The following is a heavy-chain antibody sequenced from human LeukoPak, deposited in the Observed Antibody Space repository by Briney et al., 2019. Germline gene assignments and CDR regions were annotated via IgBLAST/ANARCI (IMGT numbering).Heavy chain of an antibody. J-gene: IGHJ4*02. CDR1: GFTFSSYA. Sequence: GGSLRLSCAASGFTFSSYAMSWVRQAPGKGLEWVSGTSGSGGSTYYTDSVKGRFTISRDNSKNTLYLQMNSLRAEDTAVYYCAKDLLYWDYWGQGTLVTVSS. CDR2: TSGSGGST. V-gene: IGHV3-23*01. D-gene: IGHD2-2*02. CDR3: AKDLLYWDY.